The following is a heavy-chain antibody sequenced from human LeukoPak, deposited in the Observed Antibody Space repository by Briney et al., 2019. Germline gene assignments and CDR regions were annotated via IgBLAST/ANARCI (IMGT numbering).Heavy chain of an antibody. V-gene: IGHV3-66*02. Sequence: PGGSLRLSCAASGFTVSSNYMSWVRQAPGKGLEWVSVIYSGGSTYYADSVKGRFTISRDNSKNTLYLQMNSLRAEDTAVYYCARDNGSGKYYFDYWGPGTLVTVSS. D-gene: IGHD3-10*01. CDR2: IYSGGST. CDR1: GFTVSSNY. J-gene: IGHJ4*02. CDR3: ARDNGSGKYYFDY.